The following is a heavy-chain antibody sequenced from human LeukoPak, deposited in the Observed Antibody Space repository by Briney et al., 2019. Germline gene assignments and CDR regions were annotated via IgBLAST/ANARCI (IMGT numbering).Heavy chain of an antibody. V-gene: IGHV3-23*01. CDR1: GFTFSRYA. CDR3: AKKSRDGYNPFDY. CDR2: ISSSGESP. Sequence: QSGGSPRLSCAASGFTFSRYAMSWVRQAPGKGLEWVCGISSSGESPYYADSVKGRFTISRDNSKNTLYLEINSLRAEDTAVYYCAKKSRDGYNPFDYLGQGTLVTVSS. J-gene: IGHJ4*02. D-gene: IGHD5-24*01.